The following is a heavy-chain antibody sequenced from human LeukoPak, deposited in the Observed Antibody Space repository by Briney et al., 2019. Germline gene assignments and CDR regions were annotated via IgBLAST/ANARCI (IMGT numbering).Heavy chain of an antibody. CDR3: AHYDSSSYHAFEI. J-gene: IGHJ3*02. Sequence: GGSLRLSCAASGFTFSSYWMHWVRHAPGKGLVWVSRINSDGSSRNYADSVKGRFTISRDTAQKTLYLHMSSLRDQDTPVYYCAHYDSSSYHAFEIWGQGTMVTVSS. V-gene: IGHV3-74*01. D-gene: IGHD3-22*01. CDR2: INSDGSSR. CDR1: GFTFSSYW.